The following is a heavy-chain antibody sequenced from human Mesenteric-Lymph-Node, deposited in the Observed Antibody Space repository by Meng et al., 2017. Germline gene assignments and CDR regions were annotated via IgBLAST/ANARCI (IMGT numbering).Heavy chain of an antibody. CDR1: EGSIGSYY. V-gene: IGHV4-59*10. Sequence: LQQWRARPCKPSRPLSLPSTAREGSIGSYYGGWTRQPAGKGLEWIGRIYTSGSTNYNPSLKSRVTMSVDTSKNQFSLKLSSVTAADTAVYYCARDVSPTTSWFDPWGQGTLVTVSS. CDR2: IYTSGST. D-gene: IGHD4-17*01. J-gene: IGHJ5*02. CDR3: ARDVSPTTSWFDP.